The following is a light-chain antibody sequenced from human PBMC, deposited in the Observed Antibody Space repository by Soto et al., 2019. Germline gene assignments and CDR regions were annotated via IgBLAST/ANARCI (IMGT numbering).Light chain of an antibody. CDR3: QYYDESMWT. CDR2: KVS. J-gene: IGKJ1*01. CDR1: QSLVYSDGDTY. V-gene: IGKV2D-30*01. Sequence: DVVMTQSPLSLPVTLGQPAFLSCRSSQSLVYSDGDTYLNWFQQGPGQSPRRLIYKVSNWDSGVPDRFSGSGSGTDFTLKISRVEAEDVAVYYCQYYDESMWTFGQGTKVDIK.